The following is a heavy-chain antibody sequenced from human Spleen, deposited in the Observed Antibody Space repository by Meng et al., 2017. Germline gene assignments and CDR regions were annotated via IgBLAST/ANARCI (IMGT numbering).Heavy chain of an antibody. CDR1: GGSFSDYY. CDR3: ARGPTTMAHDFDY. Sequence: KPSVHCAVSGVASGGSFSDYYWSWLRQPPGKVVEWIGEINHSGSTNYKPSLESRATISVDPSQNNLSLKLSSVTAADSAVYYCARGPTTMAHDFDYWGQGTLVTVSS. CDR2: INHSGST. V-gene: IGHV4-34*01. J-gene: IGHJ4*02. D-gene: IGHD4-11*01.